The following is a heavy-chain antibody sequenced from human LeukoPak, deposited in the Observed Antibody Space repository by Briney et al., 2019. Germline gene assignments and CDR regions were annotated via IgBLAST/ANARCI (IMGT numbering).Heavy chain of an antibody. D-gene: IGHD3-10*01. J-gene: IGHJ4*02. Sequence: GGSLRLSCAASGFTVSNNYMSWVRQAPGKGLEWVSIVYSGGATDYAESVKGRFTISRDNSKNTLYLQMNSLRAEDTAVYYCARVSGSGRWSDYWGQGTPVTVSS. CDR2: VYSGGAT. CDR3: ARVSGSGRWSDY. V-gene: IGHV3-53*01. CDR1: GFTVSNNY.